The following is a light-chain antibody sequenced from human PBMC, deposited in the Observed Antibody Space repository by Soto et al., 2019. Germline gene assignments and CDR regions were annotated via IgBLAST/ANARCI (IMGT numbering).Light chain of an antibody. CDR2: GTF. CDR1: QTVVSNN. Sequence: TVLTQSPGSLSLSSGERDTLSCRASQTVVSNNLAWYQHKPGQPPKLLIYGTFNRATGTPDRFSGSESGRDYTLTISRLDPEDSAVYYCQQYGDSINFGGGTKLEIK. J-gene: IGKJ4*01. CDR3: QQYGDSIN. V-gene: IGKV3-20*01.